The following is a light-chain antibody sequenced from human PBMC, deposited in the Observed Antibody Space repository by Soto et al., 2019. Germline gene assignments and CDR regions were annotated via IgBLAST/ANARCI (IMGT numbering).Light chain of an antibody. V-gene: IGKV3-20*01. Sequence: EIVLTQSPGTLSLSPGERATLSCRASQSVSSSYLAWYQQKPGQAPRRLIYGASSRATGIPDRFSGSGSGTDFTLTISRMEPEDFAVYYCQQYGSSPTYTFGQGNKREIK. CDR1: QSVSSSY. CDR3: QQYGSSPTYT. J-gene: IGKJ2*01. CDR2: GAS.